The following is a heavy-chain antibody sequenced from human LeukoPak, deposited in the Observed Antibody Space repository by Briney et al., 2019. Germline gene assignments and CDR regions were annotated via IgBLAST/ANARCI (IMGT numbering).Heavy chain of an antibody. V-gene: IGHV3-7*01. D-gene: IGHD3-9*01. CDR1: GFTFSSYW. CDR2: IKQDGSEK. Sequence: GGSLRLSCAASGFTFSSYWMSWVRQAPGKGLEWVANIKQDGSEKYYVDSVKGRFTISRDNAKNSLYLQMNSLRAEDTAVYYSARARETYYDILTGSYYFDYWGQGTLVTVSS. J-gene: IGHJ4*02. CDR3: ARARETYYDILTGSYYFDY.